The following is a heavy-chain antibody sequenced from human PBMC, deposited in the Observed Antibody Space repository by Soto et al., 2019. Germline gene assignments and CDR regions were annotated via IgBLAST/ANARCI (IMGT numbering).Heavy chain of an antibody. D-gene: IGHD3-22*01. J-gene: IGHJ4*02. Sequence: QVQLVQSGAEVKKPGSSVKVSCKASGGTFSSSASSWVRQAPGQGLEWMGGIIPIFGTPNYAQKFQGRVTITADEATRTAYMELSSLRSEDTAVYYCARDGTLYDSSGYYYLYWGQGTLVTVSS. CDR2: IIPIFGTP. CDR1: GGTFSSSA. CDR3: ARDGTLYDSSGYYYLY. V-gene: IGHV1-69*01.